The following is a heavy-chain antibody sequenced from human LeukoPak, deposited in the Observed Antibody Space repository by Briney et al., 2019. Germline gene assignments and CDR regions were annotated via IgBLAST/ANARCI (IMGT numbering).Heavy chain of an antibody. CDR2: ISTTAGTI. CDR3: ARDSYYRSGIDY. V-gene: IGHV3-48*03. D-gene: IGHD3-10*01. Sequence: GGSLRLSCAASGFTFNTYELNWVRQAPGKGLEWVSYISTTAGTIRYADSVKGRFTISRDNAKNSLFLQMNSLRAEDTAVYYCARDSYYRSGIDYWGQGTLVTVSS. J-gene: IGHJ4*02. CDR1: GFTFNTYE.